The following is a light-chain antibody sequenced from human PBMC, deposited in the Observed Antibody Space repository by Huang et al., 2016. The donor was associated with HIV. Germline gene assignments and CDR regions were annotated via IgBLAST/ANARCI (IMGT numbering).Light chain of an antibody. CDR2: GAS. J-gene: IGKJ4*01. Sequence: DIQMTQSPSAMSASVGDRVTITCRASQGIGNHLAWFQQKPGKVPKRLIYGASSLQSGVPSRFCGSGSGTEFTLTISSLQPEDFATYYCLQHNSYPLTFGGGTKVEIK. CDR3: LQHNSYPLT. CDR1: QGIGNH. V-gene: IGKV1-17*03.